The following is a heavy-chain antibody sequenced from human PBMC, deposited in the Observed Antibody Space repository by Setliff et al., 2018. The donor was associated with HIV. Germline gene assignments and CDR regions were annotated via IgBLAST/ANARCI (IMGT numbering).Heavy chain of an antibody. CDR1: GDSITSGGYF. CDR2: IYYSGST. D-gene: IGHD3-16*01. CDR3: ARDIRGSNNWFDP. J-gene: IGHJ5*02. V-gene: IGHV4-61*08. Sequence: SETLSLTCTVSGDSITSGGYFWSWIRQHPGKGLEWIGHIYYSGSTNYNPSLKSRVTISVDTSKNQFSLKLSSVTAADTAVYYCARDIRGSNNWFDPWGQGTLVTVSS.